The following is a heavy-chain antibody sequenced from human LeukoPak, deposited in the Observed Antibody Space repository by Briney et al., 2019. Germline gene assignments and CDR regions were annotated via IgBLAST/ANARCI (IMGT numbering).Heavy chain of an antibody. D-gene: IGHD1-26*01. J-gene: IGHJ6*03. CDR1: GGSISSGDYY. CDR3: ARRRWEPPDSYYYYMDV. V-gene: IGHV4-30-4*08. CDR2: IYYSGST. Sequence: PSETLSLTCTVSGGSISSGDYYWSWIRQPPGKGLEWIGYIYYSGSTYYNPSLKSRVTISVDTSKNQFSLKLSSVTAADTAVYYRARRRWEPPDSYYYYMDVWGKGTTVTVSS.